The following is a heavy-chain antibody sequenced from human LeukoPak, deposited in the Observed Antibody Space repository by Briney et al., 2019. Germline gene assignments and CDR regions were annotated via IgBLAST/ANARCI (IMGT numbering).Heavy chain of an antibody. D-gene: IGHD2-15*01. J-gene: IGHJ4*02. V-gene: IGHV3-23*01. Sequence: YPGGSLRPSCAGSGLTFSSYARTWFRQAPGRGLNGVAIFSGGGSDTINADSVNGHFTISRDNSKNTLYLLMNSLRAEDTAVYYCAKDTGTSRNYIALVAATHFWGQGTLLTVSS. CDR2: FSGGGSDT. CDR3: AKDTGTSRNYIALVAATHF. CDR1: GLTFSSYA.